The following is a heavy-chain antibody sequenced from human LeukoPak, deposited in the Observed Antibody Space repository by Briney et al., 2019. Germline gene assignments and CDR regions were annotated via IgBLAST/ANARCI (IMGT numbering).Heavy chain of an antibody. V-gene: IGHV3-21*01. CDR3: ARSSYYYGSGDFMDV. D-gene: IGHD3-10*01. Sequence: GGSLRLSCAASGFTFSSYSMNWVRQAPGKGLEWVSSISSSSSYINYADSVKGRFTISRDNAKNSLYLQMNSLRAEDTAVYYCARSSYYYGSGDFMDVWGKGTTVTVSS. CDR2: ISSSSSYI. J-gene: IGHJ6*03. CDR1: GFTFSSYS.